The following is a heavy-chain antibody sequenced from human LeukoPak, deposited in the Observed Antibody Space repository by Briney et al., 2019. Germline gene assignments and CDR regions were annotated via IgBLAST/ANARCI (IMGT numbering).Heavy chain of an antibody. CDR3: ARETPYGSGSYPFDY. J-gene: IGHJ4*02. CDR2: IYNSGST. D-gene: IGHD3-10*01. V-gene: IGHV4-59*01. CDR1: GGSISSYY. Sequence: PSETLSLTCTVSGGSISSYYWNWIRQPPGKGLEWIGYIYNSGSTNNNPSLKSRVTISVDTSKKRFSLKLSSVTAADTAVYYCARETPYGSGSYPFDYWGQGILVTVSS.